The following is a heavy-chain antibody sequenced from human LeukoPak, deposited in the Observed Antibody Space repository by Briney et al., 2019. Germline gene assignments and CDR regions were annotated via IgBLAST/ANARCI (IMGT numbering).Heavy chain of an antibody. J-gene: IGHJ4*02. D-gene: IGHD6-13*01. Sequence: SETLSLTCTVTGTSIRSGSFYWNWIRQPPGKGLEWIGYIYYSGSTNYNPSLKSRVTISVDTSNNQFSLKLSSVTAADTAVYFCARDTIAAAGIHDYWGQGTLVTVSS. CDR2: IYYSGST. CDR1: GTSIRSGSFY. CDR3: ARDTIAAAGIHDY. V-gene: IGHV4-61*01.